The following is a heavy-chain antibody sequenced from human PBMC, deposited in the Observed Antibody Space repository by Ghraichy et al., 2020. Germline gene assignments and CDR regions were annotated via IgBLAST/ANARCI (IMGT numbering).Heavy chain of an antibody. CDR2: INHSGST. V-gene: IGHV4-34*01. CDR3: ARAYYDYVWGSFANWFDP. CDR1: GGSFSGYY. J-gene: IGHJ5*02. Sequence: SETLSLTCAVYGGSFSGYYWSWIRQPPGKGLEWIGEINHSGSTNYNPSLKSRVTISVDTSKNQFSLKLSSVTAADTAVYYCARAYYDYVWGSFANWFDPWGQGTLVTVSS. D-gene: IGHD3-16*01.